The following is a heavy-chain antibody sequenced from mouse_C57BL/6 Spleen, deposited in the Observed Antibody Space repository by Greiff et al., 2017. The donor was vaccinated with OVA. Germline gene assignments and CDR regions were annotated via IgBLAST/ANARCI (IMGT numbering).Heavy chain of an antibody. V-gene: IGHV1-61*01. D-gene: IGHD1-1*01. Sequence: QVHVKQPGAELVRPGSSVKLSCKASGYTFTSYWMDWVKQRPGQGLEWIGNIYPSDSETHYNQKFKDKATLTVDKSSSTAYMQLSSLTSEDSAVYYCARTYGSSWDYWGQGTTLTVSS. CDR3: ARTYGSSWDY. CDR2: IYPSDSET. CDR1: GYTFTSYW. J-gene: IGHJ2*01.